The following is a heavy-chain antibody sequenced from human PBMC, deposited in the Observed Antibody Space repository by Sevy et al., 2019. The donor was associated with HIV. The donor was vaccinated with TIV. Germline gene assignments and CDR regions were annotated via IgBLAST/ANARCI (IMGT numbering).Heavy chain of an antibody. CDR2: INPKTGGT. Sequence: ASVKVSCKASGYTFTDFYIHWVRQAPGQGLEWMGWINPKTGGTNNEQKFQDRVTMSRDTSISTNFIEMTRLRSDDTAVYYCARGIAAGGTDWYFDLWGRGTLVTVSS. CDR3: ARGIAAGGTDWYFDL. CDR1: GYTFTDFY. J-gene: IGHJ2*01. V-gene: IGHV1-2*02. D-gene: IGHD6-13*01.